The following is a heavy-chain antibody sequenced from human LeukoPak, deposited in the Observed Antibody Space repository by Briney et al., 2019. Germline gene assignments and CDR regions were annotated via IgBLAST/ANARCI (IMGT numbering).Heavy chain of an antibody. CDR3: AKDISGWYGSFAFDI. J-gene: IGHJ3*02. V-gene: IGHV3-23*01. CDR1: GFTLSSYA. Sequence: GGSLRLSCAASGFTLSSYAMSWVRQAPGKGLEWVSAISGSGGSTNYADSVKGRFTISRDNSKNTLYLQMNSLRAEDTAVYYCAKDISGWYGSFAFDIWGQGTMVTVSS. D-gene: IGHD6-19*01. CDR2: ISGSGGST.